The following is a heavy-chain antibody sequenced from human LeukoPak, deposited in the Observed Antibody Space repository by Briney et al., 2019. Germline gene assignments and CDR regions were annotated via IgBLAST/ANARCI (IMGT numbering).Heavy chain of an antibody. Sequence: SETLSLTCTVSGGSISTYYWSWIRQPPGKGLEWIGYIYYSGSTNYNPSLKSRVTISVDTSKNQFSLKLTSVTAADTAVYYCARDLEGYYYYYMDVWGKGTTVTISS. CDR2: IYYSGST. V-gene: IGHV4-59*12. CDR1: GGSISTYY. CDR3: ARDLEGYYYYYMDV. J-gene: IGHJ6*03. D-gene: IGHD5-24*01.